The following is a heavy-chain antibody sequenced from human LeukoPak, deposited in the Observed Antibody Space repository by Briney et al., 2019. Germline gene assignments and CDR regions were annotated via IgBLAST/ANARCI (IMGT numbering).Heavy chain of an antibody. CDR3: AKDHTPYSSSWFDAFDI. D-gene: IGHD6-13*01. CDR2: ISWDGGST. CDR1: GFTFDDYA. V-gene: IGHV3-43D*03. Sequence: GGSLRLSCAASGFTFDDYAMHWVRQAPGKGLEWVSLISWDGGSTYYADSVKGRFTISRDNSKNSLYLQMNSLRAEDTALYYCAKDHTPYSSSWFDAFDIWGQGTMVTVSS. J-gene: IGHJ3*02.